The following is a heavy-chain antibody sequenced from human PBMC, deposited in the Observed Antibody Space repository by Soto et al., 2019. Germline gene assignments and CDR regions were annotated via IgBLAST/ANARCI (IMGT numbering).Heavy chain of an antibody. CDR1: GGSISSGGYY. CDR2: IYYSGST. V-gene: IGHV4-31*03. D-gene: IGHD3-3*01. CDR3: ARGSGDNYLWFDP. J-gene: IGHJ5*02. Sequence: QVQLQESGPGLVKPSQTLSLTCTVSGGSISSGGYYWSWIRQHPGKGLEWIGYIYYSGSTYYNPSLKRRVTISVDTSKNQFSLKLSSVTAADTAVYYCARGSGDNYLWFDPWGQGTLVTVSS.